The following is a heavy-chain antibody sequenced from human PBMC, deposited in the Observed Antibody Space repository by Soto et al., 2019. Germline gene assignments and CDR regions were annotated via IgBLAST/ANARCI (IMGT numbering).Heavy chain of an antibody. V-gene: IGHV5-51*01. Sequence: EVQLAQSGAEVKKPGESLKISCQGSGYSFTKYWIGWVRQMPGKGLEWMGIIYPGDSDDRYSPSFQGQVIISADKSINTAYLQWSSLQASDTAIYYCARTYSGTYPPPYYFDYWGQGTLVTVSS. J-gene: IGHJ4*02. CDR1: GYSFTKYW. CDR2: IYPGDSDD. CDR3: ARTYSGTYPPPYYFDY. D-gene: IGHD1-26*01.